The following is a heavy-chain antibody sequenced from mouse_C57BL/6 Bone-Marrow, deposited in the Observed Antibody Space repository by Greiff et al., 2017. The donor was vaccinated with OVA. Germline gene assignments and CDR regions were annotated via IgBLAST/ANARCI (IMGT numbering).Heavy chain of an antibody. V-gene: IGHV5-16*01. J-gene: IGHJ1*03. CDR2: INSDGSST. Sequence: DVKLVESEGGLVQPGSSMKLSCTASGFTFSDYYMAWVRQVPEKGLEWVANINSDGSSTYYLDSLKSRFIISRDNAKNILYLQMSSLKSEDTATYYCARDLWYFDVGGTGTTVTVSS. CDR3: ARDLWYFDV. CDR1: GFTFSDYY.